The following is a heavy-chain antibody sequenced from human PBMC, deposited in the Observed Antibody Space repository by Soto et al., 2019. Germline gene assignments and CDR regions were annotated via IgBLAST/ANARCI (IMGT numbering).Heavy chain of an antibody. D-gene: IGHD2-15*01. J-gene: IGHJ5*02. V-gene: IGHV4-4*02. CDR3: ARGCCSGGSCSPDNWFDP. Sequence: SETLSLTCAVSGGSTSSSNWWSWVRQPPGKGLEWIGEIYHSGSTNYNPSLKSRVTISVDKSKNQFSLKLSSVTAADTAVYYCARGCCSGGSCSPDNWFDPWGQGTLVTVSS. CDR2: IYHSGST. CDR1: GGSTSSSNW.